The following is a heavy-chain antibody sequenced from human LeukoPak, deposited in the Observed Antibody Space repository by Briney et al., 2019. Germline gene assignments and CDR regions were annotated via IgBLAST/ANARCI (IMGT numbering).Heavy chain of an antibody. V-gene: IGHV4-59*08. D-gene: IGHD3-22*01. CDR2: IYYSGST. CDR1: GGSISSYY. J-gene: IGHJ4*02. Sequence: SETLSLTCTVSGGSISSYYWSWIRQPPGKGLEWIGYIYYSGSTNYSPSLKSRVTISVDTSKNQFSLKLSSVTAADTAVYYCARHECQANYYDSSGYSCYFDYWGQGTLVTVSS. CDR3: ARHECQANYYDSSGYSCYFDY.